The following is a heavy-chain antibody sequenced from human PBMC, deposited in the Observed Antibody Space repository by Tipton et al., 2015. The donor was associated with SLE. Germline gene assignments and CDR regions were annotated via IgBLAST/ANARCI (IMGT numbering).Heavy chain of an antibody. D-gene: IGHD3-16*02. CDR1: GFSFSNYG. CDR2: IWYDGSRK. Sequence: SLRLSCAASGFSFSNYGMHWVRQAPGKGLEWVAVIWYDGSRKFYADSVKGRFTIARDNSKNTLHLQMNSLRAEDTAVYYCAKDQRQFYHYYGMDVWGPGTTVTVSS. V-gene: IGHV3-33*03. CDR3: AKDQRQFYHYYGMDV. J-gene: IGHJ6*02.